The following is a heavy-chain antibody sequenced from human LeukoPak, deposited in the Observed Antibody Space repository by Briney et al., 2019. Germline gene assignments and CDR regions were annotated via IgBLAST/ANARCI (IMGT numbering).Heavy chain of an antibody. CDR2: ISSSGSTI. J-gene: IGHJ6*02. Sequence: GGSLRLSCAASGFTFSDYYMSWIRQAPGKGLGWVSYISSSGSTIYYADSVKGRFTISRDNAKNSLYLQMNSLRAEDTAVYYCARDVDTAMVPPYYYYGMDVWGQGTTVTVSS. V-gene: IGHV3-11*01. CDR1: GFTFSDYY. D-gene: IGHD5-18*01. CDR3: ARDVDTAMVPPYYYYGMDV.